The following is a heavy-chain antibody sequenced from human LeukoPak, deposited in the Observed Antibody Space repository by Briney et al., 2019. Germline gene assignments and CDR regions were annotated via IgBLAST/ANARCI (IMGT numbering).Heavy chain of an antibody. CDR3: ARDTISGHFDY. J-gene: IGHJ4*02. CDR1: DXSLSSYY. V-gene: IGHV4-4*07. CDR2: NYTSGST. D-gene: IGHD6-25*01. Sequence: SETLSLTCTVSDXSLSSYYGSWIRQPAGKGLEWIGRNYTSGSTSYNPSLKSRVTMSVDTSKKQFSLKLSSVTAADTAVYYCARDTISGHFDYWGQGTLVTVSS.